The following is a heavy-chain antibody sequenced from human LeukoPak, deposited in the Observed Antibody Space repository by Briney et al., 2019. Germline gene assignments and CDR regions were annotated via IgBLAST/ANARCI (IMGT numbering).Heavy chain of an antibody. V-gene: IGHV3-23*01. CDR3: ATSSDIVATMGYYFDY. J-gene: IGHJ4*02. D-gene: IGHD5-12*01. Sequence: GGSLRLSCAASGFTFSSYAMSWVRQAPGKGLEWVSAISGSGGSTYYAGSVKGRFTISRDNSKNTLYLQMNSLRAEDTAVYYCATSSDIVATMGYYFDYWGQGTLVTVSS. CDR2: ISGSGGST. CDR1: GFTFSSYA.